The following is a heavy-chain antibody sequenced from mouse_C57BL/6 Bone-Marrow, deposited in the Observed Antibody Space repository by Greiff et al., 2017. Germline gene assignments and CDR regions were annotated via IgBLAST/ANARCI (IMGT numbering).Heavy chain of an antibody. J-gene: IGHJ4*01. CDR3: ARPVYYDYEDYAMDY. CDR2: ISNLAYSI. V-gene: IGHV5-15*04. D-gene: IGHD2-4*01. CDR1: GFTFSDYG. Sequence: EVKLVESGGGLVQPGGSLKLSCAASGFTFSDYGMAWVRQAPRKGPEWVAFISNLAYSIYYADTVTGRFTISRENAKNTLYLEMSSLRSEDTAMYYCARPVYYDYEDYAMDYWGQGTSVTVSS.